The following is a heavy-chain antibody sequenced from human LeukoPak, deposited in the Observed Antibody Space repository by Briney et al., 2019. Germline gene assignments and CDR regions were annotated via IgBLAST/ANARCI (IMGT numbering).Heavy chain of an antibody. V-gene: IGHV4-39*01. CDR1: GGSISSSRYY. D-gene: IGHD6-19*01. CDR3: ARYRIAVAGRGGDAFDI. J-gene: IGHJ3*02. Sequence: SETLSLTCTVCGGSISSSRYYWGWIRQPPGKGLEWIGSIYYSGSTYFNPSLKSRVTISVDTSKNQFSLKLTSVTAADTAVYYCARYRIAVAGRGGDAFDIWGQGTMVTVSS. CDR2: IYYSGST.